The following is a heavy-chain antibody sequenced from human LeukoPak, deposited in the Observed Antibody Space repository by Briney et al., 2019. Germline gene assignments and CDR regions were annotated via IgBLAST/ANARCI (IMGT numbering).Heavy chain of an antibody. CDR2: IYYSGST. CDR3: ARDLTSSGFNDY. D-gene: IGHD6-19*01. V-gene: IGHV4-59*01. CDR1: GGSISSYY. J-gene: IGHJ4*02. Sequence: SETLSLTCTVSGGSISSYYWGWIRQPPGKGLEWIGYIYYSGSTNYNPSLKSRVTISVDTSKNQFSLKLSSVTAADTAVYYCARDLTSSGFNDYWGQGTLVTVSS.